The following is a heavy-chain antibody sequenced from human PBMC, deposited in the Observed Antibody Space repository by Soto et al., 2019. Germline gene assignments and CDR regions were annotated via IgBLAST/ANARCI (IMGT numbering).Heavy chain of an antibody. Sequence: QVQLQESGPGLVKPSQTLSLTCTVSGGSISRGGYYWSWIRQHPGKGLEWIGYIYYSGSTYYNPSLQSRVTISVDTSKNQFSLKLSSVTAADTAVYYCARDRRGTVVTGNGYYYGMDVWGQGTTVTVSS. J-gene: IGHJ6*02. CDR1: GGSISRGGYY. CDR3: ARDRRGTVVTGNGYYYGMDV. D-gene: IGHD2-15*01. CDR2: IYYSGST. V-gene: IGHV4-31*03.